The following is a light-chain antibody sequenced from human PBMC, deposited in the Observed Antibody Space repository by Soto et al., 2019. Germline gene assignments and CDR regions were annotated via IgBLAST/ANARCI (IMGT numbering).Light chain of an antibody. CDR1: QSLVGSDRKTD. J-gene: IGKJ3*01. CDR2: EVS. V-gene: IGKV2D-29*02. Sequence: DIVMTQAPPSLSVTPGRPASISCKSNQSLVGSDRKTDLSWYVQKAGQSPQLLIYEVSKRFPGVPERFTGSGSATDFTLTISRVEAEDVGIYYCMQSADLHLTFGPGTRVDI. CDR3: MQSADLHLT.